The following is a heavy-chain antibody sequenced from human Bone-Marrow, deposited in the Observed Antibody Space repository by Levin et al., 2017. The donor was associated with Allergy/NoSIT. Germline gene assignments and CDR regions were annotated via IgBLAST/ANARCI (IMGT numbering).Heavy chain of an antibody. CDR3: ARKNYYGSGSSGGFDI. V-gene: IGHV4-39*01. CDR1: GGSISSGSYF. Sequence: SETLSLTCTVSGGSISSGSYFWGWIRQPPGKGLEWIGSIYHTGTTYYNPSLKSRVTISVDTSKNQFSLKLNSVTAADTAVYYCARKNYYGSGSSGGFDIWGQGTMVTVSS. CDR2: IYHTGTT. J-gene: IGHJ3*02. D-gene: IGHD3-10*01.